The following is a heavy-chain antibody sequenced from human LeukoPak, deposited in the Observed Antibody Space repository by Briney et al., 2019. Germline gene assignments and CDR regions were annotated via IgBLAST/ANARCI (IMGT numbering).Heavy chain of an antibody. CDR3: ARHSEGGFDN. CDR1: GGSISPYY. CDR2: IYYTGST. J-gene: IGHJ4*02. Sequence: PSETLSLTCTVSGGSISPYYWSWFRQPPGKGLEWIGYIYYTGSTTYNPSLRSRVTMSLDTSKNQFSLRLTSVTAEDTAVYYCARHSEGGFDNWGQGTLVTVSS. V-gene: IGHV4-59*08. D-gene: IGHD3-10*01.